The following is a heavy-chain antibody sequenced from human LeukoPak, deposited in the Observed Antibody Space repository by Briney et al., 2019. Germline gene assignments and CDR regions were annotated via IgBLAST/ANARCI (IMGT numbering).Heavy chain of an antibody. Sequence: SSETLSLTCAVYGGSFSGYYWSWIRQPPGKGLEWIGEINHSGSTNYNPSLKSRVTISVDTSKNQFSLKLSSVTAADTAVYYCARVGDTLDYWGQGTLVTVSS. V-gene: IGHV4-34*01. CDR2: INHSGST. D-gene: IGHD1-26*01. J-gene: IGHJ4*02. CDR3: ARVGDTLDY. CDR1: GGSFSGYY.